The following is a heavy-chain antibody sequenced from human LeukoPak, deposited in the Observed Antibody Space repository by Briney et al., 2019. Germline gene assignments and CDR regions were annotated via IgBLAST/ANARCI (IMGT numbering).Heavy chain of an antibody. CDR3: ARTAGYSYLAF. CDR2: LDPNSGGT. D-gene: IGHD5-18*01. CDR1: GNTFSGHY. V-gene: IGHV1-2*02. Sequence: ASVKVSCKASGNTFSGHYMHWVRQAPGQGLEWMGWLDPNSGGTNYAQKFQDRVSMTRDTSISTDYMELSRLRSDDTAVYYCARTAGYSYLAFWGQGTLVTVSS. J-gene: IGHJ4*02.